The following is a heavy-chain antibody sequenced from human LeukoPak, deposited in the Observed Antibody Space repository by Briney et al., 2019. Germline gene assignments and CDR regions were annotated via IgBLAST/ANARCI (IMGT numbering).Heavy chain of an antibody. CDR1: GGSISSYY. CDR2: IYYSGST. J-gene: IGHJ4*02. CDR3: AREVNGLDY. V-gene: IGHV4-59*01. Sequence: PSETPSLTCTDSGGSISSYYWSWIPQPPGKGLEWIGYIYYSGSTNYNPSLKSRVTISVDTSKNQFSLKLSSVTAADTAVYYCAREVNGLDYWGQGTLVTVSS.